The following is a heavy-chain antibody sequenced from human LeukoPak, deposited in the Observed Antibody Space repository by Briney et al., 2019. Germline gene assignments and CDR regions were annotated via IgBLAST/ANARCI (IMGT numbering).Heavy chain of an antibody. CDR3: AKGGGYYDSSGYYDY. CDR2: IKPDGSEK. V-gene: IGHV3-7*01. J-gene: IGHJ4*02. Sequence: PGGSLRLSCTASHFTFTTTRMSGGCPGPGKGLEWVANIKPDGSEKYYVDSVKGRFTISRDNAKNSLYLQMNNLRAEDTAVYYCAKGGGYYDSSGYYDYWGQGTLATVSS. D-gene: IGHD3-22*01. CDR1: HFTFTTTR.